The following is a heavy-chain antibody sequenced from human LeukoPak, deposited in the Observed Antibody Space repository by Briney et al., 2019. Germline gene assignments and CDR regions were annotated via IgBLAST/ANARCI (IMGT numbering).Heavy chain of an antibody. CDR3: ARAVVVVAATNWFDP. Sequence: SETLTLTCTVSGGPISSGDYYWSWIRQPPGKGLEWIGYIYYSGSTYYNPSLKSRVTISVDTSKNQFSLKLSSVTAADTAVYYCARAVVVVAATNWFDPWGQGTLVTVSS. CDR1: GGPISSGDYY. V-gene: IGHV4-30-4*01. D-gene: IGHD2-15*01. CDR2: IYYSGST. J-gene: IGHJ5*02.